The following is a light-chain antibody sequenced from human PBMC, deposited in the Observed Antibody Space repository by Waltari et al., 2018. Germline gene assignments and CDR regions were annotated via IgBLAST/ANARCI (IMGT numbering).Light chain of an antibody. CDR3: QQYKISPYL. V-gene: IGKV1-39*01. J-gene: IGKJ2*01. CDR2: AAS. CDR1: QSIGTY. Sequence: DIQMTQSPASLSASLRDRVIITCRASQSIGTYVNWYQRKPGEAPELLIHAASSLQSGVPSRFSGSGSGTDFTLTISSLQPDDSATYYCQQYKISPYLFGQGTKLEL.